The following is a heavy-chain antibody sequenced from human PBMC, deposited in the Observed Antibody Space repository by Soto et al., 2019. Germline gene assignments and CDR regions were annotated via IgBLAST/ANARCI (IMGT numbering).Heavy chain of an antibody. J-gene: IGHJ6*02. CDR1: GGTFSSYA. CDR2: IIPIFGTA. Sequence: ASVKVSCKASGGTFSSYAISWVRQAPGQGLEWMGGIIPIFGTANYAQKFQGRVTITADESTSTAYMELSSLRSEDTAVYYCARGFMTTVSTYYYYGMYVWGQGSTVPVS. CDR3: ARGFMTTVSTYYYYGMYV. V-gene: IGHV1-69*13. D-gene: IGHD4-4*01.